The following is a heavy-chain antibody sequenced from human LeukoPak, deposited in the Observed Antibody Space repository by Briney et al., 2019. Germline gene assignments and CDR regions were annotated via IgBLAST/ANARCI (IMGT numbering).Heavy chain of an antibody. Sequence: SETLSLTCTVSGGSISSYYWSWIRQPPGKGLEWIGYIYYSGSGSTNYDPSLKSRVTISVDTSKNQFSLKLNSVTAADTAVYYCARRGGHGGSFDYWGQGTLVTVSS. CDR1: GGSISSYY. CDR3: ARRGGHGGSFDY. J-gene: IGHJ4*02. D-gene: IGHD4-23*01. V-gene: IGHV4-59*08. CDR2: IYYSGSGST.